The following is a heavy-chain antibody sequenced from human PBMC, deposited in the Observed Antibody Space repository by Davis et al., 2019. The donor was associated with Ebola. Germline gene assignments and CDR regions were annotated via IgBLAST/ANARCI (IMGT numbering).Heavy chain of an antibody. V-gene: IGHV1-2*02. Sequence: ASVQVSCKASGFTFTDYYMHWVRQAPGQGPEWMGWISLNSGSTKYSHKFQGRVTMTRDTSINTAHMELSGLTSDDTAVYYCARDDKVMHFDYWGQGTLVTVSS. J-gene: IGHJ4*02. CDR1: GFTFTDYY. CDR3: ARDDKVMHFDY. CDR2: ISLNSGST. D-gene: IGHD3-16*01.